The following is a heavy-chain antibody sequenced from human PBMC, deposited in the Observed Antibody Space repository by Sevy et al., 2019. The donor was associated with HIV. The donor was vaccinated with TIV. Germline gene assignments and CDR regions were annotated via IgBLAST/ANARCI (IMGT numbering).Heavy chain of an antibody. J-gene: IGHJ4*02. V-gene: IGHV1-2*02. Sequence: ASVKVSCKACGHTFTDFFIHWVRQAPGQGLEWMGWINPDSGDPKYAQKFQGRITLTRDTSVSTAYMELSTLKSDDTAVYYCASPGGYRYGSLLDYWGQGTLVTVSS. CDR1: GHTFTDFF. CDR3: ASPGGYRYGSLLDY. D-gene: IGHD5-18*01. CDR2: INPDSGDP.